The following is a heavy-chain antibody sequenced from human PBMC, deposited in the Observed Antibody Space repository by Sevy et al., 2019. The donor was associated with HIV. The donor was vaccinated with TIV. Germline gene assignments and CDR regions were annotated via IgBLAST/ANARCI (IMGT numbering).Heavy chain of an antibody. CDR1: GASIRDSSYY. Sequence: SETLSLTCTVSGASIRDSSYYWAWIRQPPGKGLEWIGNIYSYGETYYDSSLESRVTISVDTSKNQFSLSLTSVTAADTAIYFCARSMGQQLDAFDIWGQGTMVTVSS. V-gene: IGHV4-39*01. CDR3: ARSMGQQLDAFDI. CDR2: IYSYGET. J-gene: IGHJ3*02. D-gene: IGHD6-13*01.